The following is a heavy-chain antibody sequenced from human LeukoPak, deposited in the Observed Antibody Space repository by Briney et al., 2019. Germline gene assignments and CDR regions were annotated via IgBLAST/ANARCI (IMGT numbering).Heavy chain of an antibody. D-gene: IGHD5-12*01. CDR1: GASTSHFY. J-gene: IGHJ3*02. Sequence: SETLSLTCTVSGASTSHFYWNWIRQPPGKGLEWIGYIHNSGSSKHSPSLKSRVTISIDTSKSQFSLQLTSVTAADTAIYYCARSAEWLRNAFDIWGQGTMVSVSS. CDR2: IHNSGSS. V-gene: IGHV4-59*01. CDR3: ARSAEWLRNAFDI.